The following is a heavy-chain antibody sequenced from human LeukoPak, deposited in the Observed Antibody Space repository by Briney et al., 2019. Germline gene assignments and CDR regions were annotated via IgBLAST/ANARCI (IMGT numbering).Heavy chain of an antibody. CDR3: ARALSWDYYDSSKDAFDI. D-gene: IGHD3-22*01. Sequence: GASVKVSCKASGYSFTSYDINWVRQATGQGLEWMGWLNPHSGNTDSAQKFQGRVTMTRDTSISTAYMELSSLRSEDTAVYYCARALSWDYYDSSKDAFDIWGQGTMVTVSS. J-gene: IGHJ3*02. CDR1: GYSFTSYD. V-gene: IGHV1-8*01. CDR2: LNPHSGNT.